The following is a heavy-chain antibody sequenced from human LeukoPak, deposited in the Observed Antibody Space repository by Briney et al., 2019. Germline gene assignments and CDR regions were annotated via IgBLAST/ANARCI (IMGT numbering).Heavy chain of an antibody. V-gene: IGHV3-20*04. D-gene: IGHD6-13*01. CDR2: LNWNGGST. Sequence: PGGSLRLSCAASGFMFDDYGMSWVRQAPGKGLEWVSGLNWNGGSTGYADSVKGRFTIPRDNAKKSLYLQMNSLRAEDTAFYYCARGGYRDFYHYGMDVWGQGTTVTVSS. CDR1: GFMFDDYG. J-gene: IGHJ6*02. CDR3: ARGGYRDFYHYGMDV.